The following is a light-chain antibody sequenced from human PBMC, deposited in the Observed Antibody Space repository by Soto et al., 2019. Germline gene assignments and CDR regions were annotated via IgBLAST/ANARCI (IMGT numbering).Light chain of an antibody. Sequence: DMQITHSPSTLSASVLNRVTITCRSSQSISSYLNWYQQKPGKAPKLLIYAASSLQSGVPSRFSGSGSGTDFTLTISSLQPEDFATYYCQQSYSTPPTFGQGTKVDIK. CDR1: QSISSY. J-gene: IGKJ1*01. CDR2: AAS. V-gene: IGKV1-39*01. CDR3: QQSYSTPPT.